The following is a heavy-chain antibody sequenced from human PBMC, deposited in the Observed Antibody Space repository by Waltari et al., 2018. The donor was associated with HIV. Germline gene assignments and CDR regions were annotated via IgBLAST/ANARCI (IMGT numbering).Heavy chain of an antibody. D-gene: IGHD5-12*01. CDR2: IKDKGRAR. CDR3: AIDRATV. CDR1: GFTFRSYW. J-gene: IGHJ6*02. Sequence: EVQLVESGGDLVQPGGSLRLSCAASGFTFRSYWMSWVRQAPGKGLEGVALIKDKGRARLYVDSMKGRFTISRDNAENSLYLQMNSLRAEDTAVYYCAIDRATVWGQGTTVTVSS. V-gene: IGHV3-7*01.